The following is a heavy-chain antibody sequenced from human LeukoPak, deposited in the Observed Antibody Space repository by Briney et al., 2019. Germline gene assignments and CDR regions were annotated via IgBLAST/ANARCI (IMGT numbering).Heavy chain of an antibody. D-gene: IGHD5-18*01. J-gene: IGHJ6*03. CDR1: GFTFSSYG. V-gene: IGHV3-30*02. Sequence: GGSLRLSCAASGFTFSSYGMHWVRQAPGKGLEWVAFIRYDGSNKYYADSVKGRFTISRDNSKNTLYLQMNSLRAEDTAVYYCARGVEDTAMVEGQPLGWYYYMDVWGKGTTVTVSS. CDR2: IRYDGSNK. CDR3: ARGVEDTAMVEGQPLGWYYYMDV.